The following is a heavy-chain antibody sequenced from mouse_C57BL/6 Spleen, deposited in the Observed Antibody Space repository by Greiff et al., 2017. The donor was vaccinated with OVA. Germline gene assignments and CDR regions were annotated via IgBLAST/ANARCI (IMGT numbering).Heavy chain of an antibody. D-gene: IGHD1-1*01. V-gene: IGHV1-69*01. Sequence: VQLQQPGAELVMPGASVKLSCKASGYTFTSYWMHWVKQGPGQGLEWIGEIDPSDSYTNYNQKFKGKSTLTVDKSSSTAYMQLSSLTSEDSAVYYCARSGYYGSSHYWGQGTTLTVSS. J-gene: IGHJ2*01. CDR3: ARSGYYGSSHY. CDR2: IDPSDSYT. CDR1: GYTFTSYW.